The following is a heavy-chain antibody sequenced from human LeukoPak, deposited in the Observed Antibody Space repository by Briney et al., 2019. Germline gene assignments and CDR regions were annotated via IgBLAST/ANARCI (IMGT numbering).Heavy chain of an antibody. CDR2: ISFSSSTI. D-gene: IGHD1-7*01. CDR3: ASSTGRTTNFDY. V-gene: IGHV3-48*04. J-gene: IGHJ4*02. CDR1: GFSLRSHS. Sequence: PGRSLRLSCAASGFSLRSHSMNWVRQAPGKGLEWVSYISFSSSTIYYADSVKGRFTISRDNAKNSLFLQMNSLRAEDTAVYYCASSTGRTTNFDYWGRGTLVTVSS.